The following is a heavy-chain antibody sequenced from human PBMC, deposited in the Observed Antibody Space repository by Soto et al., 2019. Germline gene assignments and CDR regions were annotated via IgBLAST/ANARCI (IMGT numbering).Heavy chain of an antibody. V-gene: IGHV4-34*01. CDR2: INHSGST. CDR3: AHSQLLWKFYYYYYGMDA. CDR1: GGSFSGYY. Sequence: PETLSLTCAVYGGSFSGYYWSWIRQPPGKGLEWIVEINHSGSTNYNPSLKSRVTISVDTSKNQFSLKLSSVTAADTATYYCAHSQLLWKFYYYYYGMDAWGQGTTVTVSS. D-gene: IGHD2-2*01. J-gene: IGHJ6*02.